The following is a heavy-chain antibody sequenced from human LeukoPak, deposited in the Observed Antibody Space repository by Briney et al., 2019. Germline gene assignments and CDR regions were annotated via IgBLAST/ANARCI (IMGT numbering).Heavy chain of an antibody. J-gene: IGHJ4*02. V-gene: IGHV3-23*01. Sequence: GGSLRLSCAAFGYTFSSYAINWVRHAPGKGLEWVSDISDSGGSTFYADSVKGRFTISRDNSKNTLYLQMSGLRSEDTAAYYCARSLKWNLVGFDYWGQGTLVTVSS. D-gene: IGHD1-1*01. CDR3: ARSLKWNLVGFDY. CDR1: GYTFSSYA. CDR2: ISDSGGST.